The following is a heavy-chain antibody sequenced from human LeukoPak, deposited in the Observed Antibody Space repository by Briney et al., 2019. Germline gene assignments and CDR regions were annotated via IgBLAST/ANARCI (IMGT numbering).Heavy chain of an antibody. CDR3: ARDLRGSYAADAFDI. V-gene: IGHV3-53*04. J-gene: IGHJ3*02. CDR2: IYSGGST. CDR1: GFTVSSNY. Sequence: GGTLRLSCAASGFTVSSNYMSWVRQAPGKGLEWVSVIYSGGSTYYADSVKGRFTISRHNSKNTLYLQMNSLRAEDTAVYYCARDLRGSYAADAFDIWGQGTMVIVSS. D-gene: IGHD1-26*01.